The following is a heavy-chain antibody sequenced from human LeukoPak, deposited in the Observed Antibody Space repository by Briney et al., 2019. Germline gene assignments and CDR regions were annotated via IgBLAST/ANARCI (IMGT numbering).Heavy chain of an antibody. Sequence: ASVTVSCKTSGYTFISYGITWVRQAPGQGLEWMGWISVYDGNTNYAQNLQDRVTMTADTPTSTGYMELRSLRSDDTAVYYCARVGYYSGSGSQRCLDYWGQGTLVTVSS. D-gene: IGHD3-10*01. V-gene: IGHV1-18*01. J-gene: IGHJ4*02. CDR3: ARVGYYSGSGSQRCLDY. CDR2: ISVYDGNT. CDR1: GYTFISYG.